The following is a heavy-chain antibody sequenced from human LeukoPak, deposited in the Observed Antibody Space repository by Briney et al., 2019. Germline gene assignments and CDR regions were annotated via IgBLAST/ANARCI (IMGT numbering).Heavy chain of an antibody. D-gene: IGHD2-15*01. J-gene: IGHJ6*03. V-gene: IGHV1-24*01. CDR3: ATQAYCSGGSCETRYYYYYMDA. Sequence: ASVKVSCKVSGYTLTELSMHWVRQAPGKGLEWMGGFDPEDGETIYAQKFQGRVTMTEDTSTDTAYMELSSLRSEDTAVYYCATQAYCSGGSCETRYYYYYMDAWGKGTTVTISS. CDR1: GYTLTELS. CDR2: FDPEDGET.